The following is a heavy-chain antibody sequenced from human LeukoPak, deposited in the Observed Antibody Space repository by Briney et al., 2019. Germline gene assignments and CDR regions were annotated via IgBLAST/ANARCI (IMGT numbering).Heavy chain of an antibody. J-gene: IGHJ4*02. D-gene: IGHD5-12*01. V-gene: IGHV3-7*01. Sequence: PGGSLRLSCAAPGFSISNYWMSWVRRAPGKGLEWVANIKEDGSEKHYVDSLKGRFTISRDNAKNSLYLQMNSLGAEDTAVYYCARLVATSESFDHWGQGTLVTVSS. CDR1: GFSISNYW. CDR2: IKEDGSEK. CDR3: ARLVATSESFDH.